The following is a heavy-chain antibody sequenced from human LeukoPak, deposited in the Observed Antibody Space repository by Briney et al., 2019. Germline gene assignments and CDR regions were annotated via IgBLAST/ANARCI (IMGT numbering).Heavy chain of an antibody. V-gene: IGHV3-23*01. CDR3: ARPGHTSYYYYYYMDV. CDR1: GFTFSSYG. J-gene: IGHJ6*03. Sequence: GGSLRLSCAASGFTFSSYGMSWVRQAPGKGLEWVSVLSGSGGSTYYADSVKGRFTISRDNAKNSLYLQMNSLRAEDTAVYYCARPGHTSYYYYYYMDVWGKGTTVTIPS. CDR2: LSGSGGST.